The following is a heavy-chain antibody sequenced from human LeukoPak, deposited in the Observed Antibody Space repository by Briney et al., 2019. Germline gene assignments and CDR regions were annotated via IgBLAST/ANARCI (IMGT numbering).Heavy chain of an antibody. D-gene: IGHD6-19*01. CDR1: GFTFSSYS. J-gene: IGHJ4*02. CDR2: ISSSSTI. CDR3: ARDWQTRSGWSNY. Sequence: GALRLSCAASGFTFSSYSMNWVRQAPGKGLEWVSYISSSSTIYYADSVKDRFTISRDNAKNSLYLQMNSLRAEDTAVYYCARDWQTRSGWSNYWGQGTLVTVSS. V-gene: IGHV3-48*04.